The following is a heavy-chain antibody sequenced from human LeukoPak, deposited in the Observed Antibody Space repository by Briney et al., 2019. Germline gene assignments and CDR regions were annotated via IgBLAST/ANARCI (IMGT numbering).Heavy chain of an antibody. V-gene: IGHV3-30-3*01. D-gene: IGHD3-16*01. J-gene: IGHJ6*02. CDR1: GYTFSSYA. Sequence: GGCLRLSCAASGYTFSSYAMEWDRQAPAKVLGWEAAIPYDGSNKYYADAVKGRFSISRDNSKNTLKLQMNSRRAEDAAVYYCARGAGGARYSPLYYYYYGMDVWGQGTSVTVSS. CDR3: ARGAGGARYSPLYYYYYGMDV. CDR2: IPYDGSNK.